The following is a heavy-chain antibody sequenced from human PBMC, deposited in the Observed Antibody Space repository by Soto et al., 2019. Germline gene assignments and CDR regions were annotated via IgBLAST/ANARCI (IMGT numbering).Heavy chain of an antibody. CDR3: AKDQMIVVVLYYYGMDV. D-gene: IGHD3-22*01. V-gene: IGHV3-30*18. J-gene: IGHJ6*02. Sequence: QVQLVESGGGVVQPGRSLRLSCAASGFTFSSYGMHWVRQAQGKGLEWGAVISYDGSNKYYADSVKGRFTISRDNSKNTLYLQMNSLRAEDTAVYYCAKDQMIVVVLYYYGMDVWGQGTTVTVSS. CDR1: GFTFSSYG. CDR2: ISYDGSNK.